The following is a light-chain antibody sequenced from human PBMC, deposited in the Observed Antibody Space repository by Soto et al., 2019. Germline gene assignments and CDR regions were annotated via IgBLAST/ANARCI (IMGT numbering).Light chain of an antibody. CDR1: QSISSW. J-gene: IGKJ4*01. V-gene: IGKV1-5*01. CDR2: GAS. CDR3: QQYNTWPPLT. Sequence: DIQMTQFPSALSASVGASVTITCRASQSISSWLAWYQQKEGKAPNLLIYGASTLQSGVPSRFSGSGSGTEFTLTISSLQSEDFAVYYCQQYNTWPPLTFCGGSKVDI.